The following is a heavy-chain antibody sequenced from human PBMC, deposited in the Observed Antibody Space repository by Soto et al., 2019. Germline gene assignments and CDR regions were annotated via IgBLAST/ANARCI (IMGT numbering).Heavy chain of an antibody. CDR3: AKLGSGWPHYYYYGMDV. CDR2: ISGSDGST. D-gene: IGHD6-19*01. Sequence: GGSLRLSCAASGFTFSSYAMSWVRQAPGKGLEWVSAISGSDGSTYYADSVKGRFTISRDNSKNTLYLQMNSLRAEDTAVYYCAKLGSGWPHYYYYGMDVWGQGTTVTVSS. V-gene: IGHV3-23*01. CDR1: GFTFSSYA. J-gene: IGHJ6*02.